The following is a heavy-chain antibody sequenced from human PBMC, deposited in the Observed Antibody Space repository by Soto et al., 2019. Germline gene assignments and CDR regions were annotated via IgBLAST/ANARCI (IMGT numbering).Heavy chain of an antibody. CDR2: IHDDGSIT. CDR3: AKENELRYFDY. CDR1: GFTFSSYW. D-gene: IGHD3-9*01. V-gene: IGHV3-74*01. J-gene: IGHJ4*02. Sequence: GGSLRLSCAASGFTFSSYWMHWVRQAPGKGLVWVARIHDDGSITNYADSVKGRFTISRDNSKNTLYLQMNSLRAEDTAVYYCAKENELRYFDYWGQGTLVTVSS.